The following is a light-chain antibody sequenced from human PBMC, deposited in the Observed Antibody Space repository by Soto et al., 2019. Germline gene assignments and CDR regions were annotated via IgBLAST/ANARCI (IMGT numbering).Light chain of an antibody. J-gene: IGKJ2*01. CDR2: DAS. CDR1: KSISNW. V-gene: IGKV1-5*01. CDR3: QQYNCYPYT. Sequence: DIQMTQSPSTLSASLGDRVTITCRASKSISNWLAWYQQKPGKAPKLLIYDASSLDSRVPSRFSGSGSGTEFTLTISSLQPDDFATYYCQQYNCYPYTFGQGTTVEIK.